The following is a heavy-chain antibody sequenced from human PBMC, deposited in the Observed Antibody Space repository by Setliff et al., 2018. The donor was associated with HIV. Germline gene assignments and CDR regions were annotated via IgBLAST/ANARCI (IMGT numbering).Heavy chain of an antibody. V-gene: IGHV1-2*06. CDR3: TRSNFDVFNRNWFDP. CDR2: INPNSGGT. Sequence: ASVKVSCKASGYTFTGYYMHWVRQAPGQGLEWMGRINPNSGGTNYAQKFRDRVTMTRDTLKSTVYMEVSSLTPDDTAVYYCTRSNFDVFNRNWFDPWGQGTLVTVSS. D-gene: IGHD3-10*02. CDR1: GYTFTGYY. J-gene: IGHJ5*02.